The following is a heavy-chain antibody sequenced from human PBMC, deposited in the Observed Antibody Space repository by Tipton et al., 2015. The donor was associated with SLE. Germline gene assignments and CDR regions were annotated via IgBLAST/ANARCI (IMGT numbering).Heavy chain of an antibody. D-gene: IGHD1-26*01. CDR1: GDSISSSTYY. CDR2: IYYDGST. Sequence: LRLSCTVSGDSISSSTYYWGWIRQPPGKGLEWIGSIYYDGSTWYNPSLTSRVTISVDMSKSKFSLKVNSVTAADTAVYYCARDSAGDYYYGMDVWGQGTTVTVSS. J-gene: IGHJ6*02. V-gene: IGHV4-39*07. CDR3: ARDSAGDYYYGMDV.